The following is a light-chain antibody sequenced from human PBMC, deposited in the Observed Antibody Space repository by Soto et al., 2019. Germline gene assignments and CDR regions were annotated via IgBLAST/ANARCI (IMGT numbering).Light chain of an antibody. Sequence: IHWTQSPSSLSASVGDRVTITCRASQGINTFLAWYQQKAGKAPKLLIYAASTLQSGVPSRFSGSGSGTDFTLTISSLQSEDFATYYCQQLNSYPITFGQGTRLEIK. CDR1: QGINTF. CDR2: AAS. V-gene: IGKV1-9*01. CDR3: QQLNSYPIT. J-gene: IGKJ5*01.